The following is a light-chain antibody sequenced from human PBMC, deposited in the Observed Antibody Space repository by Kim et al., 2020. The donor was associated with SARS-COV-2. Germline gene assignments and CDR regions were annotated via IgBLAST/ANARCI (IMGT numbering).Light chain of an antibody. CDR3: QQYNDWPWT. J-gene: IGKJ1*01. Sequence: EIVMTQSPATLSVSPGERATLSCRASQSVSSNLVWYQHKPGQAPRLLISGASTRATGIPARFSGSGSGTEFTLTISSLQSEDFAIYYCQQYNDWPWTFGQGTKVDIK. V-gene: IGKV3-15*01. CDR2: GAS. CDR1: QSVSSN.